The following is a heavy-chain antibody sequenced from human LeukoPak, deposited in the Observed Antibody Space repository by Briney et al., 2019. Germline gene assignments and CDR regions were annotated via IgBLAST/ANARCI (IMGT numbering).Heavy chain of an antibody. CDR2: INPNSGNT. CDR1: GYTFTKD. J-gene: IGHJ5*02. V-gene: IGHV1-8*01. D-gene: IGHD2-15*01. Sequence: ASVKVSCTASGYTFTKDINWVRQAPGQGLEWMGWINPNSGNTGYAPKFQGRVTMTRDTSISTAYMELNSLRSDDTAVYYCARARVDENCSGGSCYHDDLWGQGTLVTVSS. CDR3: ARARVDENCSGGSCYHDDL.